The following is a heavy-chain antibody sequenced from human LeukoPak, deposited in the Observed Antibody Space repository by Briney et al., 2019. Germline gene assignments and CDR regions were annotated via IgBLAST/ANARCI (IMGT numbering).Heavy chain of an antibody. CDR2: ISGSGSTT. CDR3: AKALGRGYSTYSFDY. V-gene: IGHV3-23*01. D-gene: IGHD3-22*01. Sequence: PSETLSLTCTVSGVSISSSSYYWGWIRQPPGKGLEWVSTISGSGSTTYYADSVKGRFTISRDNSKDTLYLQMDSLRAEDTAVYYCAKALGRGYSTYSFDYWGQGTLVTVSS. CDR1: GVSISSSSYY. J-gene: IGHJ4*02.